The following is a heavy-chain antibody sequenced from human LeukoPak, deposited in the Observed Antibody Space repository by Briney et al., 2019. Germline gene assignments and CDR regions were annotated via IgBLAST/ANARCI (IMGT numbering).Heavy chain of an antibody. CDR2: ISDSGGSA. Sequence: GGSLRLSCAASGFTFSSYAMSWVRQAPGKGLEWVSTISDSGGSAYYADSVKGRFTISRDNSKNTLYLQMNSLRAEDTAVYYCAKDHDVVVRDNWFDPWGQGTLVTVSS. D-gene: IGHD2-15*01. V-gene: IGHV3-23*01. CDR3: AKDHDVVVRDNWFDP. CDR1: GFTFSSYA. J-gene: IGHJ5*02.